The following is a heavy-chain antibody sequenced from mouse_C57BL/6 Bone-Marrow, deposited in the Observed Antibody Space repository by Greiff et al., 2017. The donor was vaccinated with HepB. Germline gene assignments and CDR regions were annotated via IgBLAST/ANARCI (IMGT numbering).Heavy chain of an antibody. V-gene: IGHV5-9-1*02. Sequence: EVKLVESGEGLVKPGGSLKLSCAASGFTFSSYAMSWVRQTPEKRLEWVAYISSGGDYIYYADTVKGRFTISRDNARHTLYLQMSSLKSEDTAMYYCTRVYEYVSCFDYWGQGTTLTVSS. CDR3: TRVYEYVSCFDY. CDR1: GFTFSSYA. J-gene: IGHJ2*01. CDR2: ISSGGDYI. D-gene: IGHD2-4*01.